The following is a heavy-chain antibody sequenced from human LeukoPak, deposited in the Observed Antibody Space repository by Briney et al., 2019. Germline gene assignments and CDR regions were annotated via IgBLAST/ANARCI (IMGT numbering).Heavy chain of an antibody. V-gene: IGHV4-61*02. CDR2: IYTSGST. CDR1: GGSISSGSYY. D-gene: IGHD2-2*02. CDR3: ARGYCSSTSCYTSAFDI. Sequence: PSETLSLTCTVSGGSISSGSYYWSWIRQPAGKGLEWIGRIYTSGSTNYNPSLKSRVTISVDTSKNQFSLKLSSVTAADTAVYYCARGYCSSTSCYTSAFDIWGQGTMVTVSS. J-gene: IGHJ3*02.